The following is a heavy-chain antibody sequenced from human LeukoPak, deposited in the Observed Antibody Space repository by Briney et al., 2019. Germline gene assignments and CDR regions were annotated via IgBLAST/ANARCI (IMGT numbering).Heavy chain of an antibody. D-gene: IGHD3-9*01. J-gene: IGHJ5*02. CDR1: GGSISSYY. CDR3: ARGGPQYYDILTGYYSGGWFDP. V-gene: IGHV4-59*01. Sequence: SETLSLTCTVSGGSISSYYWSWIRQPPGKGLEWIGYIYYSGGTNYNPSLKSRVTISVDTSKNQFSLKLSSVTAADTAVYYCARGGPQYYDILTGYYSGGWFDPWGQGTLVTVSS. CDR2: IYYSGGT.